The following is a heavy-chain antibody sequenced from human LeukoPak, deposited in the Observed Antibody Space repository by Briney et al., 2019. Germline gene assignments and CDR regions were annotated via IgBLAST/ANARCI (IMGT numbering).Heavy chain of an antibody. V-gene: IGHV1-2*02. CDR3: ARAVFGYYDSSGYYGFPDY. CDR1: GYTFTGYY. D-gene: IGHD3-22*01. Sequence: ASVKVSCKASGYTFTGYYMHWVRQAPGQGLEWMGWINPNSGGTNYAQKFQGRVTMTRDTSISTAYMELSRLRSDDTAVYYCARAVFGYYDSSGYYGFPDYWGQGTLVTVSS. CDR2: INPNSGGT. J-gene: IGHJ4*02.